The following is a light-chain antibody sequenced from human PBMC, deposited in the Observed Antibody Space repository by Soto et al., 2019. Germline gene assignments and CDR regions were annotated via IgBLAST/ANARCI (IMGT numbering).Light chain of an antibody. CDR3: QQRSNWIT. CDR2: DAS. J-gene: IGKJ5*01. V-gene: IGKV3D-20*02. Sequence: ETVLTQSPGTLSLSPGERATLSCRASQSVSNNYLAWYKQKPGLAPRLLIYDASYRANGIPDRFSGSGSGTDFTLTISSLEPEDFAVYYCQQRSNWITFGQGTRLEI. CDR1: QSVSNNY.